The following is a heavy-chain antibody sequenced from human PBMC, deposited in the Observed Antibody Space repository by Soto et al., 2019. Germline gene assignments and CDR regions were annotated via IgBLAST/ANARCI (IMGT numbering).Heavy chain of an antibody. CDR1: GFTFNRYW. Sequence: EVQLVESGGGLVQPGGSLRLSCAASGFTFNRYWMHWVRQAPGKGLVWVSRINTDGSNTTYADSVKGRFAISRDNAKNTLYLQMNSLRAEDTAVYYCARSGYDFWSGSFQYYFDSWGQGTLVTVSS. CDR3: ARSGYDFWSGSFQYYFDS. V-gene: IGHV3-74*01. CDR2: INTDGSNT. D-gene: IGHD3-3*01. J-gene: IGHJ4*02.